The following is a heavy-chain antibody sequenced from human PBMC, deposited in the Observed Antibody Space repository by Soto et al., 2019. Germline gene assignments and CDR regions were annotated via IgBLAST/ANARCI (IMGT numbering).Heavy chain of an antibody. Sequence: GGSLRLSCAASGFTFSSYAMSWVRQAPGKGLEWVSIISGSGGSTYYADSVKGRLTISRDNSKKTLYLQMNSLRAEDTAVYYCAKDEMKLRRYFDYWGQGTLVTVSS. CDR3: AKDEMKLRRYFDY. D-gene: IGHD1-7*01. CDR1: GFTFSSYA. CDR2: ISGSGGST. V-gene: IGHV3-23*01. J-gene: IGHJ4*02.